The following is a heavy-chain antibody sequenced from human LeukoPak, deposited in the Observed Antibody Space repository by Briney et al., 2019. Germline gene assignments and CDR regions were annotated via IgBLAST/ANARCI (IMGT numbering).Heavy chain of an antibody. J-gene: IGHJ4*02. V-gene: IGHV1-69*01. CDR3: ARTIINLNYFDY. CDR1: GGTFSSYA. Sequence: SVKVSCKASGGTFSSYAISWVRQAPGQGLEWMGGIIPIFGTANYAQKFQGRVTITADESTSTAYMELSSLRSEDTTVYYCARTIINLNYFDYWGQGTLVTVSS. D-gene: IGHD3-9*01. CDR2: IIPIFGTA.